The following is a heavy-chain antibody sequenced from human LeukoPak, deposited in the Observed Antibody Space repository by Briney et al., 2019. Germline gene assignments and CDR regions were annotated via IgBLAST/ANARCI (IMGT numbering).Heavy chain of an antibody. CDR3: AKDEPGGAGTNFDY. J-gene: IGHJ4*02. CDR1: GFTFSSYG. D-gene: IGHD1-7*01. V-gene: IGHV3-30*18. Sequence: PGRSLRLSCAASGFTFSSYGMYWVRQAPGKGLEWVAVISYDGSNKYYADSVKGRFTISRDNSKNTLSLQMNSLRAEDTAVYYCAKDEPGGAGTNFDYWGQGTLVTVSS. CDR2: ISYDGSNK.